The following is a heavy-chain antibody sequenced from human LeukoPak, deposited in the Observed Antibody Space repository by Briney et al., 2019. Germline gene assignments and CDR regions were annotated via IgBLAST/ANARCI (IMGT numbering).Heavy chain of an antibody. CDR3: ARDPGVLRFLEWLESGAFDI. V-gene: IGHV3-7*01. J-gene: IGHJ3*02. CDR1: GFTFSSYW. CDR2: IKQDGSEK. D-gene: IGHD3-3*01. Sequence: GGSLRLSCAASGFTFSSYWMSWVRQAPGKGLEWVANIKQDGSEKYYVDSVKGRFTISRDNAKNSLYLQMNSLRAEDTAVYYCARDPGVLRFLEWLESGAFDIWGQGTMVTVSS.